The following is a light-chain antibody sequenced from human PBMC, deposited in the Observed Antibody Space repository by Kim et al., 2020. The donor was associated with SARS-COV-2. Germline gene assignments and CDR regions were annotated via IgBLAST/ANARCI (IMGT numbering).Light chain of an antibody. V-gene: IGLV2-8*01. CDR2: EVN. CDR3: SSFAGTNNLV. Sequence: GQSVTISGTGTSSDVGTYNYISWYQQYPGKAPKLMIYEVNERPSGVPNRFSGSKSGNTASLTVSGLQAEDEADYYCSSFAGTNNLVFGGGTQLTVL. CDR1: SSDVGTYNY. J-gene: IGLJ3*02.